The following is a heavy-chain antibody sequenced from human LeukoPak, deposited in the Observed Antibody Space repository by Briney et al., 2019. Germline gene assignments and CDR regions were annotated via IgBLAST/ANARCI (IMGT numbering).Heavy chain of an antibody. J-gene: IGHJ5*02. CDR1: GGSISSGGYY. V-gene: IGHV4-31*03. CDR3: ARELAAGGGHDWFDP. CDR2: IYYSGST. Sequence: SQTLSLTCTVSGGSISSGGYYWSWIRQRPGKGLEWIGYIYYSGSTYYNPSLKSRVTISVDTSKNQFSLKLSSVTAADTAVYYCARELAAGGGHDWFDPWGQGTLVTVSS. D-gene: IGHD6-25*01.